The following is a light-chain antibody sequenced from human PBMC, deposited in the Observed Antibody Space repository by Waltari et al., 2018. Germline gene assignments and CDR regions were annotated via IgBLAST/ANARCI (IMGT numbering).Light chain of an antibody. J-gene: IGKJ4*01. CDR1: QSVSNS. CDR2: NAI. Sequence: EVVMTQSQATLSLPPGASATLPCRASQSVSNSLSWYQQKPGQAPRLLIYNAITRATGIPARFSGSGSGTDFTLTIGSLEPEDAAVYFCLQRTNWPPTFGGGTTVEIK. V-gene: IGKV3-11*01. CDR3: LQRTNWPPT.